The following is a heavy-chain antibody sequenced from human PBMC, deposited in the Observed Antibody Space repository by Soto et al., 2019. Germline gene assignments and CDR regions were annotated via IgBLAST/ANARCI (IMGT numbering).Heavy chain of an antibody. J-gene: IGHJ3*01. CDR2: IYPGDSDT. CDR1: GYSFTSYW. CDR3: ARRGFFHGYIVVGGGVEDAFDF. Sequence: PGESLKISCKGSGYSFTSYWIGWVRQMPGKGLEWMGIIYPGDSDTRYSPSFQGQVTISADKSISTAYLQWSSLKASDTAMYYCARRGFFHGYIVVGGGVEDAFDFWGQGTMVNV. D-gene: IGHD2-15*01. V-gene: IGHV5-51*01.